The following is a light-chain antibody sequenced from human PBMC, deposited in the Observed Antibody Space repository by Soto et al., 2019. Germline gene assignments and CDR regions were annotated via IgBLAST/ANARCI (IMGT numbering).Light chain of an antibody. CDR2: NVS. V-gene: IGLV2-14*03. CDR1: SSDVGGFNY. CDR3: SSYSSSSTLVV. J-gene: IGLJ2*01. Sequence: QSALTQPASVSGSPGQSITISCTGTSSDVGGFNYVSWYQHHPGKAPKVMIYNVSRRPSGVSNRFSGSKSANTASLTISGLQAEDEADYYCSSYSSSSTLVVFGGGTKLTVL.